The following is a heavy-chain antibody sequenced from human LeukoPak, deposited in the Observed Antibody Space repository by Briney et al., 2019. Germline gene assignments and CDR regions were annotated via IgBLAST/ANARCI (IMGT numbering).Heavy chain of an antibody. Sequence: SQTLSLTCAISGDSVSSNSAAWNWIRQSPSRGLEWLGRTYSRSKLYNDYAVSVKSRITINPDTSKNQFSLQLNSVTPGDTAVYYCARGTSSGWYYSFDYWGQGTLVTVSS. CDR1: GDSVSSNSAA. CDR2: TYSRSKLYN. J-gene: IGHJ4*02. CDR3: ARGTSSGWYYSFDY. V-gene: IGHV6-1*01. D-gene: IGHD6-19*01.